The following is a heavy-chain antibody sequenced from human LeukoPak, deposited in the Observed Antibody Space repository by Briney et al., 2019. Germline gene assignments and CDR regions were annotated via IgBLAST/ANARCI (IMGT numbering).Heavy chain of an antibody. J-gene: IGHJ4*02. V-gene: IGHV3-30*19. Sequence: PGGSLTLPCAASGFPFRSSGMHWVRQAPDKGLEWVAFIQYHGRHKYYADSVKGRYTIYRDNPKNPVYKEENTLSAGHTAVYYCAREGGRTVAGTFDNWGQGTLVTVSS. CDR1: GFPFRSSG. CDR3: AREGGRTVAGTFDN. CDR2: IQYHGRHK. D-gene: IGHD6-19*01.